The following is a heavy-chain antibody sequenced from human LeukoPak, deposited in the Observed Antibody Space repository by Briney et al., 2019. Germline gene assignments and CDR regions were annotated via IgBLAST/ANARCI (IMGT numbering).Heavy chain of an antibody. V-gene: IGHV3-21*01. Sequence: GGSLRLSCATTGFTFSTYSGSWIREAPGKVLEWVSSISDDSNYIFYADSVKGRFTISRDNAKNSLYLQMNSLTAEDSAVYYCASRRGSNRPFDYWGQGTLVTVSS. CDR2: ISDDSNYI. CDR3: ASRRGSNRPFDY. D-gene: IGHD1-26*01. J-gene: IGHJ4*02. CDR1: GFTFSTYS.